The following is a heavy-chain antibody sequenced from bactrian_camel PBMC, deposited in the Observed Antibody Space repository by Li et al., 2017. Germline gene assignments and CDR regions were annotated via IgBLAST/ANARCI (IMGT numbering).Heavy chain of an antibody. D-gene: IGHD1*01. CDR2: ISRDGTT. V-gene: IGHV3S55*01. Sequence: HVQLVESGGGSVQAGGSLRLSCTASGFTFDGSDMGWYRQAPGNECELVSHISRDGTTYYPDPVKSRFTISRSRGSDRNTLNLVMNDLTPEDSAMYYCKRDPDGRFSFSPCRDTFWGQGTQVTVS. CDR1: GFTFDGSD. J-gene: IGHJ4*01. CDR3: KRDPDGRFSFSPCRDTF.